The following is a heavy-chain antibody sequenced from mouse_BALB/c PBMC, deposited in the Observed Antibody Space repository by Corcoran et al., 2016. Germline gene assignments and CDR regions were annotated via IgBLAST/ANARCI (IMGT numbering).Heavy chain of an antibody. Sequence: DVQLQESGPGLVKPSQSLSLTCSVTCYCITSGYYWNWIRQFPGNKLEWMGYISYDGSNNYNPSLKNRISITRDTSKNQFFLKLNSVTTEDTATYYCASGYDFDYWGQGTTLTVSS. V-gene: IGHV3-6*02. J-gene: IGHJ2*01. D-gene: IGHD2-2*01. CDR1: CYCITSGYY. CDR2: ISYDGSN. CDR3: ASGYDFDY.